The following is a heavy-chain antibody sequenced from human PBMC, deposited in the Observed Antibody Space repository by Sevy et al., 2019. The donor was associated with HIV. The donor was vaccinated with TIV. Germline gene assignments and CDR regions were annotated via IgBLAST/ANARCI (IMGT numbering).Heavy chain of an antibody. J-gene: IGHJ6*02. Sequence: GGSLRLSCAASGISFNNYGMHWVRRAPGKGLEWLAVISYDGTNQYYADSMKGRFNISRDDSKNTLYLQMNSLRVEDTAVYYCAQVGGSKWELFEFYAMHVWGQGTTVTVSS. D-gene: IGHD1-26*01. CDR3: AQVGGSKWELFEFYAMHV. CDR2: ISYDGTNQ. V-gene: IGHV3-30*18. CDR1: GISFNNYG.